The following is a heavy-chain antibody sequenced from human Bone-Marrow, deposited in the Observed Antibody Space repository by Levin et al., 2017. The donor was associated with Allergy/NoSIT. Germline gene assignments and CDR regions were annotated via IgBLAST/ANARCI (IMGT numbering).Heavy chain of an antibody. V-gene: IGHV3-23*01. CDR1: GFTFKRYA. Sequence: PGGSLRLSCTASGFTFKRYAMSWVRQAPGKGLEWVSSINSTGDSTFYADSVKGRFTISRDNSKNILYLQMNSLRDEDTAVYLGRAYDETLSDYWGQGTLVTVSS. CDR2: INSTGDST. CDR3: RAYDETLSDY. J-gene: IGHJ4*02. D-gene: IGHD5-12*01.